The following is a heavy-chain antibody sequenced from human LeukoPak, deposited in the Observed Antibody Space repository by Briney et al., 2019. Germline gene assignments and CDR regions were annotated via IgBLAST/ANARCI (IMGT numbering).Heavy chain of an antibody. CDR3: AKRRSRFDY. J-gene: IGHJ4*02. V-gene: IGHV3-48*04. CDR2: ITSGSRTI. Sequence: GGSLRLSCAASGFTFSTYNMNWVRQAPGRGLEWLSYITSGSRTIYDADSVKGRFTISRDNAKKLLYLQMNSLRAEDTAVYYCAKRRSRFDYWGQGTLVTVPS. CDR1: GFTFSTYN.